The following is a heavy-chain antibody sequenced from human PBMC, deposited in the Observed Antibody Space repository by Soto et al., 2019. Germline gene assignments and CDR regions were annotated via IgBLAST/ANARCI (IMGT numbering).Heavy chain of an antibody. CDR2: ISYDGSNK. Sequence: QVQLVESGGGVVQPGRSLRLSCAASRFTFSSYAMHWVRQAPGKGLEWVAVISYDGSNKYYADSVKGRFTISRDNSKNTLYLQMNSLRAEDTAVYYCARAGVGTSGEATYYYDSSGYYHFDYWGQGTLVTVSS. V-gene: IGHV3-30-3*01. CDR1: RFTFSSYA. J-gene: IGHJ4*02. CDR3: ARAGVGTSGEATYYYDSSGYYHFDY. D-gene: IGHD3-22*01.